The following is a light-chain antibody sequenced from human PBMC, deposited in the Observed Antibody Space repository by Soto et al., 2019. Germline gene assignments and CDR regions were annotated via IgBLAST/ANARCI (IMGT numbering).Light chain of an antibody. CDR1: QTVTTTH. V-gene: IGKV3-20*01. CDR3: QQYGSSPTWT. J-gene: IGKJ1*01. Sequence: ESVLTQSPGTLSLSPGERATLSCRASQTVTTTHLAWYQQKPGQAPRLLIYGASTRASGIPDRFSGSGSGTDFTLTISRLEPEDSAVYYCQQYGSSPTWTFGQGTKVDIK. CDR2: GAS.